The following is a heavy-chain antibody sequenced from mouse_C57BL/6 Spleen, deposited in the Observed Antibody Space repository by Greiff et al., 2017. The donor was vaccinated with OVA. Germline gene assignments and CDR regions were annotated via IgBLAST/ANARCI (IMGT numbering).Heavy chain of an antibody. Sequence: ESGPGLVKPSQSLSLTCSVTGYSITSGYYWNWIRQFPGNKLEWMGYISYDGSNNYNPSLKNRISITRDTSKNQFFLKLNSVTTEDTATYYCARGGLRYFDVWGTGTTVTVSS. CDR1: GYSITSGYY. CDR2: ISYDGSN. V-gene: IGHV3-6*01. CDR3: ARGGLRYFDV. D-gene: IGHD2-13*01. J-gene: IGHJ1*03.